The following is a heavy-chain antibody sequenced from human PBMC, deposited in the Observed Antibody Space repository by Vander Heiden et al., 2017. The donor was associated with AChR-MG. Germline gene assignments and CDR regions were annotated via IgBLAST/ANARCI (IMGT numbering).Heavy chain of an antibody. D-gene: IGHD6-19*01. V-gene: IGHV3-23*01. Sequence: EVQLLESGGGLVQPGGSLRLSCAASGLTFSSYAMSWVRQAPGKGLEWVSAISGSGGSTYYADSVKGRFTISRDNSKNTLYLQMNSLRAEDTAVYYCAKDRGIAVAGVDWFDPWGQGTLVTVSS. CDR3: AKDRGIAVAGVDWFDP. CDR1: GLTFSSYA. CDR2: ISGSGGST. J-gene: IGHJ5*02.